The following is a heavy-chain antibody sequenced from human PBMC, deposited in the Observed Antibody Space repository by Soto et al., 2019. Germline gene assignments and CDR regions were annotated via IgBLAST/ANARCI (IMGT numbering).Heavy chain of an antibody. J-gene: IGHJ4*02. CDR3: ATAEAPSGAVAVLFPSDY. Sequence: SVKVSCKASGGTFSSYAISWVRQAPGQGLEWMGGIIPIFGTANYAQKFQGRVTITADESTSTAYMELSSLRSEDTAVYYCATAEAPSGAVAVLFPSDYWGQGTLVTVSS. V-gene: IGHV1-69*13. CDR2: IIPIFGTA. D-gene: IGHD6-19*01. CDR1: GGTFSSYA.